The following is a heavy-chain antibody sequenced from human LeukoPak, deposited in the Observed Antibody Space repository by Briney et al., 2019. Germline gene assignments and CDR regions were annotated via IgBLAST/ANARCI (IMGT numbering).Heavy chain of an antibody. Sequence: PETLSLTCTVSGGPISSYYWSWIRQPPGKGLEWIGYIYYSGSTNYNPSLKSQVTISVDTSKNQFSLKLSSETAADTAVYYCARGPWVLTGYSEVDYWGQGTLVTVSS. V-gene: IGHV4-59*01. J-gene: IGHJ4*02. CDR2: IYYSGST. CDR1: GGPISSYY. CDR3: ARGPWVLTGYSEVDY. D-gene: IGHD3-9*01.